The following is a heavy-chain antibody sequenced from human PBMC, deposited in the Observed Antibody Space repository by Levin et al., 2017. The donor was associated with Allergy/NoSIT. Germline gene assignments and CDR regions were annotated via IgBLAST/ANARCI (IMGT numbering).Heavy chain of an antibody. V-gene: IGHV3-30*04. J-gene: IGHJ6*03. CDR3: ARDRDYDIPGYMDV. CDR2: ISYDGRNT. Sequence: PGGSLRLSCAASGFTFNTYAIHWVRQAPGEGLGWVAVISYDGRNTYYADSVKGRFTISRDNSDNTLYLQMNSLRAEDTAVYYCARDRDYDIPGYMDVWGKGTTVTVSS. D-gene: IGHD3-9*01. CDR1: GFTFNTYA.